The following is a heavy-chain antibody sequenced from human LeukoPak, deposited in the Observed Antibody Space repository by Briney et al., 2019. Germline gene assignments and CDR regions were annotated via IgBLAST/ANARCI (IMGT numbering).Heavy chain of an antibody. CDR2: IYYSGST. CDR1: GGSISSSSYY. J-gene: IGHJ6*03. CDR3: ATRVGANYYYYYMDV. V-gene: IGHV4-39*01. D-gene: IGHD1-26*01. Sequence: SETLSLTXTVSGGSISSSSYYWGWIRQPPGQGLEWIGSIYYSGSTYYNPSLKCRVTISVDTSKNQFSLKLSSVTAADTAVYYCATRVGANYYYYYMDVWGKGTTVTVSS.